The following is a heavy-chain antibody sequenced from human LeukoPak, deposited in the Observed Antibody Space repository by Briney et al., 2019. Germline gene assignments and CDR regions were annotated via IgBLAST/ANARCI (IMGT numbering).Heavy chain of an antibody. CDR3: AKDSFSYNGIFDALDV. V-gene: IGHV3-23*01. CDR2: TGPV. Sequence: GGPLRLSCAASGFTFSSYAMSWVRQAPGKGLEWVSSTGPVHYADSVKGRFTISRDDSKNTLFLQMNSLRAEDTAIYYCAKDSFSYNGIFDALDVWGQGTMVTVPS. J-gene: IGHJ3*01. CDR1: GFTFSSYA. D-gene: IGHD2-8*01.